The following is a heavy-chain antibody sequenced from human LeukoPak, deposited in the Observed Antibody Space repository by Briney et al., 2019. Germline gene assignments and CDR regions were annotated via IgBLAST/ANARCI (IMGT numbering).Heavy chain of an antibody. CDR3: AKIQESQLVVLFYFDY. J-gene: IGHJ4*02. V-gene: IGHV3-23*01. D-gene: IGHD5-24*01. CDR2: ISGSGGST. Sequence: GGSLRLSCAASGFTFSSYAMSWVRQAPGKGLEWVSAISGSGGSTYYADSVKGRFTISRDNSKNTLYLQMNSLRAEDTAVYYCAKIQESQLVVLFYFDYWGQGTLVTVSS. CDR1: GFTFSSYA.